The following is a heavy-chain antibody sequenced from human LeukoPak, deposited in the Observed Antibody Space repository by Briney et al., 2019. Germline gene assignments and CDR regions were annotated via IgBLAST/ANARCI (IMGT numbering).Heavy chain of an antibody. CDR2: ISYDGSNK. V-gene: IGHV3-30*18. CDR1: GFTFSSYG. Sequence: PGGSLRLSCAASGFTFSSYGMHWVRQAPGKGLEWVAVISYDGSNKYYADSVKGRFTISRDDSKNTLYLQMNSLRAEDTAVYYCAKDRELGKGYYFDYWGQGTLVTVSS. CDR3: AKDRELGKGYYFDY. J-gene: IGHJ4*02. D-gene: IGHD1-26*01.